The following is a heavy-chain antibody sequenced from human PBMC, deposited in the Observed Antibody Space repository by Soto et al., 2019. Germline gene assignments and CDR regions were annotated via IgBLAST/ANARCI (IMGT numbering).Heavy chain of an antibody. V-gene: IGHV3-74*01. J-gene: IGHJ4*02. D-gene: IGHD6-19*01. CDR3: ATGSGWYSPDY. CDR1: GFTFSSYW. Sequence: EVQLVESGGGLLQPGGSLRLSCAASGFTFSSYWMHWVRQVPGKGLVWVSLINNDASSTRYADSVKGRFTISRDNAKNTLYLQMNSLRAEDTAVYYCATGSGWYSPDYWGQGTLVTVSS. CDR2: INNDASST.